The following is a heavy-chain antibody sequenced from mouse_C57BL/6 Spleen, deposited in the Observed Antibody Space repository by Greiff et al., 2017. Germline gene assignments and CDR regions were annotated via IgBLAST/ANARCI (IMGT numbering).Heavy chain of an antibody. CDR3: AREANTGDFAY. D-gene: IGHD3-2*02. CDR2: INPGCGTT. Sequence: EVQLQESGAELVKPGASVKLSCKASGYTFTDYNMNWVKQSPGKSLEWIAMINPGCGTTSYNQKFKGKATLTVEQSSSTAYMQLSSLTSEDSAVYFCAREANTGDFAYWGQGTLVTVSA. CDR1: GYTFTDYN. V-gene: IGHV1-39*01. J-gene: IGHJ3*01.